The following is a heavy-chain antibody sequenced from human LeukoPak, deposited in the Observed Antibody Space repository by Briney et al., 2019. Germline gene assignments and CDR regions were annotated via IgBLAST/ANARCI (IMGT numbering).Heavy chain of an antibody. D-gene: IGHD2-2*01. CDR1: GFTVSSNY. CDR3: ARQYCSSTSCNGAFDI. J-gene: IGHJ3*02. V-gene: IGHV3-53*01. CDR2: IYRGGNT. Sequence: GGSLRLSCAASGFTVSSNYMSWVRQAPGKGLEWVSIIYRGGNTYYADPVKGRFTISRANSKNTLYFHMNSLRAEDTAVYYCARQYCSSTSCNGAFDIWGQGTMVTVSS.